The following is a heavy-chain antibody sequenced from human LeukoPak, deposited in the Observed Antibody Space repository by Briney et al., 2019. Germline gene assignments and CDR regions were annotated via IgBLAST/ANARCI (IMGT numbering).Heavy chain of an antibody. CDR1: RFTFNSYA. CDR3: AKEGGSSGYFFDY. J-gene: IGHJ4*02. Sequence: PGGSLRLSCAASRFTFNSYAMTWVRQAPGKGLEWVSSIGVSGGSTYYADSVKGRFTVSRDTSKNTLYVQMNSLRAEDTAVYYCAKEGGSSGYFFDYWGQGILVTVSS. D-gene: IGHD3-22*01. CDR2: IGVSGGST. V-gene: IGHV3-23*01.